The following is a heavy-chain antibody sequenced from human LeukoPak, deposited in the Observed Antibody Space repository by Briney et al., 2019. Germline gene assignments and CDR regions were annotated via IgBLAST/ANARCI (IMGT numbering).Heavy chain of an antibody. J-gene: IGHJ3*02. CDR3: ARGDFGPDAFDI. Sequence: GGSLRLSCAASGFTVSSNYMSWVCQAPGKGLEWVSVIYSGGSTYYADSVKGRFTISRDNSKNTLYLQMNSLRAEDTAVYYCARGDFGPDAFDIWGQGTMVTVSS. V-gene: IGHV3-53*01. D-gene: IGHD3-16*01. CDR1: GFTVSSNY. CDR2: IYSGGST.